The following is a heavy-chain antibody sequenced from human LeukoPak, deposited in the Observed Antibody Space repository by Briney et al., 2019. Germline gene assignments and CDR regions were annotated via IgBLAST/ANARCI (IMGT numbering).Heavy chain of an antibody. D-gene: IGHD4-17*01. CDR3: ARLGLGLYGDYYYYGMDV. V-gene: IGHV1-3*01. CDR1: GYTFTSYA. Sequence: ASVNASCKASGYTFTSYAMHWVRQAPGQRLEWMGWINAGNGNTKYSQKFQGRVTITRDTSASTAYMELSSLRSEDTAVYYCARLGLGLYGDYYYYGMDVWGQGATVTVSS. J-gene: IGHJ6*02. CDR2: INAGNGNT.